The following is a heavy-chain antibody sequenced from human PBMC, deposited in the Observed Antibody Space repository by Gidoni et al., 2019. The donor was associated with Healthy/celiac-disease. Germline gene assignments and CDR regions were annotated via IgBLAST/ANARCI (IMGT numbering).Heavy chain of an antibody. Sequence: QVQLVQSGAEVKKPGASVKVSVKASGSTFTGYYIHWVRQAPGQGLEGMGWINPNSGGTNYAQKFQCRVTMTRDTSISTAYMELSRLRSDDTAVYYCARARIAAAGTSWKALTNIDYWGQGTLVTVSS. CDR1: GSTFTGYY. CDR2: INPNSGGT. D-gene: IGHD6-13*01. J-gene: IGHJ4*02. V-gene: IGHV1-2*02. CDR3: ARARIAAAGTSWKALTNIDY.